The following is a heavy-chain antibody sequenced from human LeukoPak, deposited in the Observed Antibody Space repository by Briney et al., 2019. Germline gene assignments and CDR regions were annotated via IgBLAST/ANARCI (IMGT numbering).Heavy chain of an antibody. J-gene: IGHJ6*03. V-gene: IGHV3-21*01. CDR3: ARVGPWVHPDYYYYYMDV. D-gene: IGHD3-10*01. CDR1: GFTFSSYS. Sequence: GGSLRLSCPASGFTFSSYSMNWVRQAPGKGREWVASISSSSSYIYYADSVRGRFTISRNTAKTSLYLHMNSLRAEDTAVYYCARVGPWVHPDYYYYYMDVWGKGTTVTVSS. CDR2: ISSSSSYI.